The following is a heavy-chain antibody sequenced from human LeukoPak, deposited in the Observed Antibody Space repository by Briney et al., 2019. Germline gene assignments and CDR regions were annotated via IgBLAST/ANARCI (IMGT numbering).Heavy chain of an antibody. D-gene: IGHD3-10*01. J-gene: IGHJ4*02. CDR1: GFTFSTYQ. CDR3: AKDRGEVLWFGEFDY. Sequence: GGSLRLTCGASGFTFSTYQMHWVRQAPGKGLEWVAFIRQDASDKYYADSVKGRFTISRDNSKNTLYLQMNSLRAEDTAVYYCAKDRGEVLWFGEFDYWGQGTLVTVSS. V-gene: IGHV3-30*02. CDR2: IRQDASDK.